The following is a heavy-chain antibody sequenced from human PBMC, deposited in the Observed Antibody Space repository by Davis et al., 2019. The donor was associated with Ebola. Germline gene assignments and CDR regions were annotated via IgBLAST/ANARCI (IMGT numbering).Heavy chain of an antibody. CDR1: GGSISSYY. CDR2: INHRGST. V-gene: IGHV4-34*01. Sequence: MPSETLSLTCTVSGGSISSYYWSWIRQPPGKGLEWLGEINHRGSTNYNPSLKSRVTISVDTSKNQFSLKLSSVTAADTAVYYCARYSSGWYWGFDYWGQGTLVTVSS. J-gene: IGHJ4*02. CDR3: ARYSSGWYWGFDY. D-gene: IGHD6-19*01.